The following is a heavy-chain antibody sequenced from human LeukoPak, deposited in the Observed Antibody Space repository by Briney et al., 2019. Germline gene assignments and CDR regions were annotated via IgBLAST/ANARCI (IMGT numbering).Heavy chain of an antibody. V-gene: IGHV3-9*03. CDR1: GFTFDDYA. J-gene: IGHJ3*02. CDR2: ISWNSGSI. Sequence: GRSLRLSCAASGFTFDDYAMHWVRQAPGKGLEWVSGISWNSGSIGYADSVKGRFTISRDNAKNSLYLQMNSLRAEDMALYYCAKEYCSGGSCGAFDIWGKGQWSPSLQ. CDR3: AKEYCSGGSCGAFDI. D-gene: IGHD2-15*01.